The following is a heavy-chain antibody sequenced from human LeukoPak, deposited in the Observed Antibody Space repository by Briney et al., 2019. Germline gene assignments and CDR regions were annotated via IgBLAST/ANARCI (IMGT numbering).Heavy chain of an antibody. D-gene: IGHD2-2*01. V-gene: IGHV3-74*01. CDR1: EFTFSSYW. CDR2: INTDGSST. J-gene: IGHJ5*02. CDR3: ARAYCSSTSCYPHWFDP. Sequence: GGSLRLSCAASEFTFSSYWMHWVRQAPGKGLVWVSRINTDGSSTSYADSVKGRFTISRDNAKNTLYLQMNSLRAEDTAVYYCARAYCSSTSCYPHWFDPWGQGTLVTVSS.